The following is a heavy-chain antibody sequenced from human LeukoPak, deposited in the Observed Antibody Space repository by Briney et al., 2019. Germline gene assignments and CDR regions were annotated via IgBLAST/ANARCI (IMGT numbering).Heavy chain of an antibody. CDR1: GYTFTSYY. CDR3: ARDSSMEALGY. V-gene: IGHV1-2*04. J-gene: IGHJ4*02. CDR2: INPTSGGT. D-gene: IGHD3-3*02. Sequence: ASVKVSCKASGYTFTSYYMHWVRQAPGQGLEWMGWINPTSGGTNYAQKFQGWVTMTRDTSISTAYMELSRLRSDDTAVYYCARDSSMEALGYWGQGTLVTVSS.